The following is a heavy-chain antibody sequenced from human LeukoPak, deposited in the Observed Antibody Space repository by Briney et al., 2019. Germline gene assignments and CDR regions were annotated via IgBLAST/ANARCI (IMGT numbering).Heavy chain of an antibody. J-gene: IGHJ4*02. CDR2: ISAYNGNT. CDR1: GYTFTSYG. CDR3: ASGASIAVADTTFDY. Sequence: ASVKVSCKASGYTFTSYGISWVRQAPGQGLEWMGWISAYNGNTSYAQKLQGRVTMTTDTSTSTAYMELRSLRSDDTAVYYCASGASIAVADTTFDYWGQGTLVTVSS. D-gene: IGHD6-19*01. V-gene: IGHV1-18*01.